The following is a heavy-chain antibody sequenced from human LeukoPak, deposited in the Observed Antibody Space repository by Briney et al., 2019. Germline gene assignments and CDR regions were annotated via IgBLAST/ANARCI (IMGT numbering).Heavy chain of an antibody. V-gene: IGHV5-51*01. CDR2: IYSGDSDT. CDR1: GYSFTGYW. CDR3: ARTYYDFWSGYLYYYMDV. D-gene: IGHD3-3*01. J-gene: IGHJ6*03. Sequence: GESLKISCKGSGYSFTGYWIGWVRQMPGKGLEWMGIIYSGDSDTRYSPSFQGQVTISADKSISTAYLQWSSLKASDTAMYYCARTYYDFWSGYLYYYMDVWGKGTTVTVSS.